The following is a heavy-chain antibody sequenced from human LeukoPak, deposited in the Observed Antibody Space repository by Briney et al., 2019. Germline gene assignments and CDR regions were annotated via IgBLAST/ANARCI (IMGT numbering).Heavy chain of an antibody. CDR1: GFTFSSYS. V-gene: IGHV3-21*01. D-gene: IGHD2-21*02. CDR3: ARGLDGTYCGGDCYPAY. Sequence: VGSLRVSCAASGFTFSSYSMNWVRQAPGKGLEWVSSISSSGNYIYYADSVKGRFTSSRDNAKKSLYLQMNSLRAEDTAVYYCARGLDGTYCGGDCYPAYWGQGTLVTVSS. J-gene: IGHJ4*02. CDR2: ISSSGNYI.